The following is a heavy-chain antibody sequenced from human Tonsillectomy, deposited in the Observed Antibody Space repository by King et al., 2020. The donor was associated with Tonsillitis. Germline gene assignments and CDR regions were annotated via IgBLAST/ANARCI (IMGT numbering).Heavy chain of an antibody. CDR3: AGYAVASYCSSTSCYAFDI. V-gene: IGHV3-9*01. CDR2: ISWNSGSI. J-gene: IGHJ3*02. D-gene: IGHD2-2*01. Sequence: VQLVESGGGLVQPGRSLRLSCAASGFTFDDYAMHWVRQAPGKGLEWVSGISWNSGSIGYADSVKGRFTISRDNAKNSLYLQMNSQRAEDTALYYCAGYAVASYCSSTSCYAFDIWGQGTMVPVSS. CDR1: GFTFDDYA.